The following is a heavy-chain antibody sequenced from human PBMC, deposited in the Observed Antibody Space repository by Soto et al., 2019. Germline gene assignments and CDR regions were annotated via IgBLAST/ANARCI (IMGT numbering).Heavy chain of an antibody. D-gene: IGHD2-15*01. CDR2: ISGSGDRT. Sequence: EVQLLESGGGLVQPGGSLRLSCAASGFTISNYPMSWVRQAPGKGLEWVSGISGSGDRTYYADSVKGRFTISKDISENSLSLQLDRLRVEDTAVYFCVKDGGGNPSTEPYWGQGTLVTVSS. CDR1: GFTISNYP. CDR3: VKDGGGNPSTEPY. V-gene: IGHV3-23*01. J-gene: IGHJ4*02.